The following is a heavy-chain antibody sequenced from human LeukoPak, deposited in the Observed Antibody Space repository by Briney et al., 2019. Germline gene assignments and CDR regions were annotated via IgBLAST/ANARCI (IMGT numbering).Heavy chain of an antibody. Sequence: PSETLSLTCAVSGGSISSTNWWRWVRQAPGKGLEWVSSISDSGGSTYYADSVKGRFTVSRDNSKNTPYLQMNSLRAEDAAVYYSATSSGRYFQYWGQGTLVTVSS. CDR3: ATSSGRYFQY. J-gene: IGHJ1*01. D-gene: IGHD3-10*01. CDR1: GGSISSTN. CDR2: ISDSGGST. V-gene: IGHV3-23*01.